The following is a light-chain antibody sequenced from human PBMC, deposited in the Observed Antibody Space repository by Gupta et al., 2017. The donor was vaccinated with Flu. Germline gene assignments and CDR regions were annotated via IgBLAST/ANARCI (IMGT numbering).Light chain of an antibody. J-gene: IGLJ3*02. V-gene: IGLV3-21*01. CDR1: NIDDTS. CDR3: QLWETSGGHQWV. Sequence: KTVRITWEGNNIDDTSVSWYQQRPGQAPVLVIYDDSDRPSGSPERFSGSNSGNTATLTVSGVEAGDEADYYCQLWETSGGHQWVFGGGTKLTVL. CDR2: DDS.